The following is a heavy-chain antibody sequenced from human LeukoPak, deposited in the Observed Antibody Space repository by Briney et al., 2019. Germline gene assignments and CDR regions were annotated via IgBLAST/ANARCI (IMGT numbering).Heavy chain of an antibody. Sequence: SGTLSLTCTVSGGPVSSSSYYWGWVRRSPEKGLECIVTIYYAGDAYYNPSLESRLTISVDTSKNQFSLKLRSVTAADTAVYYCATWDSGRYSQIDNWGQGTLVTVSS. J-gene: IGHJ4*02. D-gene: IGHD1-26*01. CDR2: IYYAGDA. V-gene: IGHV4-39*01. CDR3: ATWDSGRYSQIDN. CDR1: GGPVSSSSYY.